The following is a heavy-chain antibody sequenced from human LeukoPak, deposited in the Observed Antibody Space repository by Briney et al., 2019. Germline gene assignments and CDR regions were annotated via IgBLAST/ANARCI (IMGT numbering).Heavy chain of an antibody. CDR3: AREATSYYVYYFDY. J-gene: IGHJ4*02. Sequence: GGSLRLSCAASGFTFSSYSMHWVRQAPGKGLEWVAVISYDGSNKYYADSVKGRFTISRDNSKNTLYLQMNSLRVEDTAVYYCAREATSYYVYYFDYWGQGTLVTVSS. CDR2: ISYDGSNK. CDR1: GFTFSSYS. D-gene: IGHD1-26*01. V-gene: IGHV3-30*03.